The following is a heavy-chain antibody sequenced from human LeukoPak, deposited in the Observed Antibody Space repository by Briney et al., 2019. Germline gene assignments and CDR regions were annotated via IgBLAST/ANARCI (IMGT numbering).Heavy chain of an antibody. D-gene: IGHD5-12*01. V-gene: IGHV4-59*08. CDR1: GGSISSYY. Sequence: SETLSLTCTVSGGSISSYYWSWIRQPPGKGLEWIGYIYYSGSTNYNPSLKSRVTTSVDTSKNQFSLKLSSVTAADTAVYYCASGYSGYGPFFDYWGQGTLVTVSS. J-gene: IGHJ4*02. CDR3: ASGYSGYGPFFDY. CDR2: IYYSGST.